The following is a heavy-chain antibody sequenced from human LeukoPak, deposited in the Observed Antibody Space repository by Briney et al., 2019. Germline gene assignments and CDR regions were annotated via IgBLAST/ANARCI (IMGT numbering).Heavy chain of an antibody. J-gene: IGHJ5*02. CDR3: ARGLGYCSSTSCGNWFDP. V-gene: IGHV4-4*07. D-gene: IGHD2-2*01. CDR2: IYTSGST. Sequence: SETLSLTCTVSGGSISSYYWSWLRPPAGKGLEWIGRIYTSGSTNYNPSLKSRVTMSVDTSKNQFSLKLSSVTAADTAVYYCARGLGYCSSTSCGNWFDPWGQGTLVTVSS. CDR1: GGSISSYY.